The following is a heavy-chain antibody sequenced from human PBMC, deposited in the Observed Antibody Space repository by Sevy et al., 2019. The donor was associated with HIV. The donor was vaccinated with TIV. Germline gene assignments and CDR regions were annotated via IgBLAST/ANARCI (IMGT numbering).Heavy chain of an antibody. CDR1: GGSISSYY. D-gene: IGHD2-2*01. J-gene: IGHJ5*02. V-gene: IGHV4-59*01. Sequence: SDTLSLTCTVSGGSISSYYWSWIRQPPGKGLEWIGYIYYSGSTNYNPSLKSRVTISVDTSKNQFSLKLSSVTAADTAVYYCAREVCSSTSCYGGEYNWFDPWGQGTLVTVSS. CDR2: IYYSGST. CDR3: AREVCSSTSCYGGEYNWFDP.